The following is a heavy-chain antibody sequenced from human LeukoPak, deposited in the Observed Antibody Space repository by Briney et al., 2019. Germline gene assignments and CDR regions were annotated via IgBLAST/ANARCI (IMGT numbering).Heavy chain of an antibody. CDR3: MARGDSYGLFDY. J-gene: IGHJ4*01. V-gene: IGHV3-73*01. Sequence: GGSLRLSCAASGFTYSDSAMHWDRQASGTGLEWVARIRSKANTYAASYAASVKGRFTISRDDPKNTASLQMNSLKTEDTAVYYCMARGDSYGLFDYWGHGTLVTVSS. CDR2: IRSKANTYAA. D-gene: IGHD5-18*01. CDR1: GFTYSDSA.